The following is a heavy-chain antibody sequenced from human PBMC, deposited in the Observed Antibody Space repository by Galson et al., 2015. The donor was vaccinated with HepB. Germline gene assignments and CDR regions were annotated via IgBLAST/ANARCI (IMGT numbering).Heavy chain of an antibody. D-gene: IGHD2/OR15-2a*01. Sequence: SLRLSCAASGAIFSGSAIHWVRQAPGKGLERVGHTRPKEHFYATSYSASVGGRFTISRDDSKNTAFLHMNSLRVEDTAVYYCIRHVEYYRPYWGQGSLVTVSS. CDR2: TRPKEHFYAT. J-gene: IGHJ4*02. CDR1: GAIFSGSA. CDR3: IRHVEYYRPY. V-gene: IGHV3-73*01.